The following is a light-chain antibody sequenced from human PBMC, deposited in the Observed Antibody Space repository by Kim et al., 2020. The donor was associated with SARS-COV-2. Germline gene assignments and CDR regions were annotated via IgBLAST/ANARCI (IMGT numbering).Light chain of an antibody. CDR1: SSDVGGYNY. Sequence: QSALTQPASVSGSPGQSITISCTGISSDVGGYNYVSWYQQHPGKAPKLMIYDVSNRPSGVSNRFSGSKSGNTASLTISGLQAEDEADYYCSSYTSSSTLEFGGGTQLTVL. V-gene: IGLV2-14*03. J-gene: IGLJ2*01. CDR3: SSYTSSSTLE. CDR2: DVS.